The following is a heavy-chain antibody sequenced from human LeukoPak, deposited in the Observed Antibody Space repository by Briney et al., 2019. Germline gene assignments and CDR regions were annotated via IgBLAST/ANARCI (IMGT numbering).Heavy chain of an antibody. J-gene: IGHJ4*02. D-gene: IGHD5-12*01. CDR3: ARTGGSGYDDY. V-gene: IGHV3-7*01. CDR2: IKQDGSEK. CDR1: GFTFSSYW. Sequence: GGSLSLSCAASGFTFSSYWMGWVRQAPGEGLEGGANIKQDGSEKYYVDSVKARYTISRDNAKNSMYLQMNSLRAEDTAVYYCARTGGSGYDDYWGQGTLVTVSS.